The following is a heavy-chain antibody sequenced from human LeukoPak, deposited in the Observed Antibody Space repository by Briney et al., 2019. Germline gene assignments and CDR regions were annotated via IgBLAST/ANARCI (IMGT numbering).Heavy chain of an antibody. Sequence: SETLSLTCTVSGGSISSYYWSWIRQPAGKGLEWIGRIYTSGSTNYNPSLKSRVTMSVDTSKNQFSLKLSSVTAADTAVYYCARVGYCSSTSCPPGYWGQGTLVTVSS. CDR3: ARVGYCSSTSCPPGY. V-gene: IGHV4-4*07. CDR1: GGSISSYY. D-gene: IGHD2-2*01. CDR2: IYTSGST. J-gene: IGHJ4*02.